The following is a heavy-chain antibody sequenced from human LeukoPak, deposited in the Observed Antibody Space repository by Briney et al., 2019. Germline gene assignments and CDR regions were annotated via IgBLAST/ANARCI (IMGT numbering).Heavy chain of an antibody. CDR1: GFTFSDYY. Sequence: GGSLRLSCAASGFTFSDYYMSWIRQAPGKGLEWVSYISSSGSTIYYADSVKGRFTISRDNAKNSLYLQMNSLRAEDTAVYYCARDSPVDYYYYGMDVWGQGTTVTVSS. V-gene: IGHV3-11*01. CDR2: ISSSGSTI. CDR3: ARDSPVDYYYYGMDV. J-gene: IGHJ6*02.